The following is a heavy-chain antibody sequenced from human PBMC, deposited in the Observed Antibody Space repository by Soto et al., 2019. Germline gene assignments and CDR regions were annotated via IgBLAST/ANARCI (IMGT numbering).Heavy chain of an antibody. CDR1: GYSFTDYH. CDR2: INPKSGGT. Sequence: ASVKVSCKASGYSFTDYHIHWVRQAPGQGLEWLGRINPKSGGTSTAQKFQGRVTMTRDTSTSTVYMELRGRTSEDTAVYYCARSSGGVYGIIIEGTNWFAPWGRGTLVTVSS. V-gene: IGHV1-2*06. CDR3: ARSSGGVYGIIIEGTNWFAP. J-gene: IGHJ5*02. D-gene: IGHD3-16*01.